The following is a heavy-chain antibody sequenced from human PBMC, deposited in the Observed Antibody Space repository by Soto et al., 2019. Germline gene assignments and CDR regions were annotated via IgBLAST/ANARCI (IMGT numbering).Heavy chain of an antibody. V-gene: IGHV4-31*03. D-gene: IGHD2-8*01. CDR3: ARGRDCTNGVCLTWIYYGMDV. Sequence: QVQLQESGPGLVKPSQTLSLTCTVSGGSISSGGYYWSWIRQHPGKGLEWIGYIYYSGSTYYNPSLKSRVTRSVDPSKNQCSRKLSSVTAAGTAVYYCARGRDCTNGVCLTWIYYGMDVWGQGTTVTVSS. CDR2: IYYSGST. J-gene: IGHJ6*02. CDR1: GGSISSGGYY.